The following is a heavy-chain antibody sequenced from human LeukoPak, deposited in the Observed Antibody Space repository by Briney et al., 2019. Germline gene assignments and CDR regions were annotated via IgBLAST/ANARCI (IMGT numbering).Heavy chain of an antibody. D-gene: IGHD2-2*01. J-gene: IGHJ5*02. CDR3: ARDLSTSQKENNWFDP. CDR1: GGTFGNYA. Sequence: VASVKVSCKASGGTFGNYAISWVRQAPGQGLEWMGGIIPVFGTANSAQKFQGRVTITADESTSTAYMELSSLRSDDTAVYYCARDLSTSQKENNWFDPWGQGTLVTVSS. V-gene: IGHV1-69*01. CDR2: IIPVFGTA.